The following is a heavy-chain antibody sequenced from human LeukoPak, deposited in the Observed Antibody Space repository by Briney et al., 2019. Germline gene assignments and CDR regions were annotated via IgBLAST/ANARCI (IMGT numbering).Heavy chain of an antibody. CDR1: GFTFSSYA. CDR3: AKDHSGANDY. Sequence: GGSLRLSCAASGFTFSSYAMSWVRQAPGKGLEWVSAISGSGGSTYYADSVKGRFTISRDNSKNTLYLQINSLRVEDTAVYYCAKDHSGANDYWGQGTLVTVSS. CDR2: ISGSGGST. V-gene: IGHV3-23*01. D-gene: IGHD6-25*01. J-gene: IGHJ4*02.